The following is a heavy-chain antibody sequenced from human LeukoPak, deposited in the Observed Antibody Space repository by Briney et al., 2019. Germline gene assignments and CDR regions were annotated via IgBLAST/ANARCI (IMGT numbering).Heavy chain of an antibody. Sequence: GGSLRLSCAASGFTFNSHGVHWVRQAPGKGLEWVAVIWYDGSSKYYADSVKGRFTISRDNSKDTVYLQMNSLRADDTAVYYCARDQGYNYGSYYFDYWGQGTLVTVSS. CDR3: ARDQGYNYGSYYFDY. V-gene: IGHV3-33*01. CDR2: IWYDGSSK. J-gene: IGHJ4*02. CDR1: GFTFNSHG. D-gene: IGHD5-18*01.